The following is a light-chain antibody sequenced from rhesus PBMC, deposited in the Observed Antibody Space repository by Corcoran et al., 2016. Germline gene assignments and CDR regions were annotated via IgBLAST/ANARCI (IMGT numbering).Light chain of an antibody. CDR2: DAS. Sequence: EKVVTQSPATLSLSPGDRATLSCRASHSVGSSLAWYQQKPGQAPKLLIYDASSRATGIPDRFSGSGSGTDFTLTISSLEPEDVGVCYCQQYSNWYIVGQGTKVEIK. CDR3: QQYSNWYI. J-gene: IGKJ2*01. V-gene: IGKV3-24*04. CDR1: HSVGSS.